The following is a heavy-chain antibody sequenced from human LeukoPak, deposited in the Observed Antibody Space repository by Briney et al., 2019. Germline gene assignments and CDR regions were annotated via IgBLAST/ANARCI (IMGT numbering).Heavy chain of an antibody. V-gene: IGHV4-39*07. CDR3: ARSNVEMATIKFAFDY. CDR2: IYYSGST. CDR1: GGSISSSSYY. Sequence: PPETLSLTCTVSGGSISSSSYYWGWIRLPPGKGLEWIGSIYYSGSTYYNPSLKSRVTISVDTSKNQFSLKLSSVTAADTAVYYCARSNVEMATIKFAFDYWGQGTLVTVSS. J-gene: IGHJ4*02. D-gene: IGHD5-24*01.